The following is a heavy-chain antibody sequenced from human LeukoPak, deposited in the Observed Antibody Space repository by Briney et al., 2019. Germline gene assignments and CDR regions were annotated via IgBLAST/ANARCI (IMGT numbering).Heavy chain of an antibody. CDR3: ARRQGCSSTSCPPDS. Sequence: GESLQICCRGSGYSFTTYWIGWVRQMPGKGLEWMGIIYPGDSDTRYSPSFQGQVTMSADKSINTAYLQWSSLKASDTAMYYCARRQGCSSTSCPPDSWGQGTLVTVSS. CDR2: IYPGDSDT. CDR1: GYSFTTYW. V-gene: IGHV5-51*01. J-gene: IGHJ4*02. D-gene: IGHD2-2*01.